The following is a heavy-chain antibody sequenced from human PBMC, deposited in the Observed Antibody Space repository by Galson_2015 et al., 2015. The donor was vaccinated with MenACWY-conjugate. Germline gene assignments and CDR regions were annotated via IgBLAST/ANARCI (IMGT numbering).Heavy chain of an antibody. D-gene: IGHD6-19*01. CDR1: GFTFSNYW. Sequence: SLRLSCAGSGFTFSNYWMGWARQAPGKGLEWVANIKQDGGEKYYVDSVKGRFTISRDNAKVSLYLQMNSLRAEDTAVYYCARKIKAVAGENYYYYGMDVWGQGTTVTVSS. CDR3: ARKIKAVAGENYYYYGMDV. V-gene: IGHV3-7*03. J-gene: IGHJ6*02. CDR2: IKQDGGEK.